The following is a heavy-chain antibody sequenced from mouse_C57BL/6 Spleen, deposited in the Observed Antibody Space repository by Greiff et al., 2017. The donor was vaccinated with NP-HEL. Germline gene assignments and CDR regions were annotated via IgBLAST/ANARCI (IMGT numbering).Heavy chain of an antibody. CDR3: ARRGHGWARDY. Sequence: QVQLQQPGAELVKPGASVKLSCKASGYTFTSYWMPWVKQRPGQGLEWIGMIHPNSGSTNYNEKFKSKATLTVDKSSSTAYMQLSSLTSEDSAVYYCARRGHGWARDYWGQGTSVTVSS. CDR1: GYTFTSYW. J-gene: IGHJ4*01. V-gene: IGHV1-64*01. CDR2: IHPNSGST. D-gene: IGHD2-3*01.